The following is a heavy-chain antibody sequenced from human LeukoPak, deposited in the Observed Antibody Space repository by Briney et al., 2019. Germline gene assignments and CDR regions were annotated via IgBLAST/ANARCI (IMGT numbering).Heavy chain of an antibody. V-gene: IGHV1-69*04. CDR3: ARGSIAAAFLDY. J-gene: IGHJ4*02. CDR2: IIPILGIA. Sequence: SVKVSCKASGYTFTGYYMHWVRQAPGQGLEWMGRIIPILGIANYAQKFQGRVTITADKSTSTAYMELSSLRSEDTAVYYCARGSIAAAFLDYWGQGTLVTVSS. D-gene: IGHD6-13*01. CDR1: GYTFTGYY.